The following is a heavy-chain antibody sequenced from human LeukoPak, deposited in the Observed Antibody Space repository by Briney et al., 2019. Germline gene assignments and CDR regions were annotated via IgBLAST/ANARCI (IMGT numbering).Heavy chain of an antibody. V-gene: IGHV4-4*07. D-gene: IGHD1-26*01. Sequence: PSETLSLTCTVSGGSISSYYWSWIRQPAGKGLEWIGRIYTSGSTNYNPSLKSRVTMSVDTSKNQFSLKLSSVTAADTAVYYCARDWRGSYGDYYYMDVWGKGTTVTVSS. CDR1: GGSISSYY. CDR3: ARDWRGSYGDYYYMDV. CDR2: IYTSGST. J-gene: IGHJ6*03.